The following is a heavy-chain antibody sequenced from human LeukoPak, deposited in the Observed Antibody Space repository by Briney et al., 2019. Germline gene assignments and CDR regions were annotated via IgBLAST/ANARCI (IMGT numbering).Heavy chain of an antibody. CDR3: VRDLDYDSSATLDY. D-gene: IGHD3-22*01. V-gene: IGHV1-69*01. CDR1: GGTFSSYA. Sequence: ASAKLSCTASGGTFSSYAISWVRQAPGQGLEWMGGIIPIFSTANYAQKFQGRVTITADESTSTAYMELSSLRSEDTAVYYCVRDLDYDSSATLDYWGQGTLVTVSS. CDR2: IIPIFSTA. J-gene: IGHJ4*02.